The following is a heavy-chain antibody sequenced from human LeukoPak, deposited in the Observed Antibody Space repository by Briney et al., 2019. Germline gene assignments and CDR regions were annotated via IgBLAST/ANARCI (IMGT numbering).Heavy chain of an antibody. D-gene: IGHD3-22*01. J-gene: IGHJ4*02. V-gene: IGHV4-34*01. CDR1: GGSFSGCY. CDR2: INHSGST. Sequence: SETLSLTCAVYGGSFSGCYWSWIRQPPGKGLEWIGEINHSGSTNYNPSLKSRVTISVDTSKNQFSLKLSSVTAADTAVYYCARGLGKATLSAGPTRDRKYYDSSAPLYYFDYWGQGTLVTVSS. CDR3: ARGLGKATLSAGPTRDRKYYDSSAPLYYFDY.